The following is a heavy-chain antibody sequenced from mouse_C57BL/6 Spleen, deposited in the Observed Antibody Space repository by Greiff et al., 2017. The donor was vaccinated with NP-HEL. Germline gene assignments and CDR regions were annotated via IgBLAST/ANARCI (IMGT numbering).Heavy chain of an antibody. J-gene: IGHJ4*01. V-gene: IGHV1-53*01. D-gene: IGHD4-1*01. CDR3: ARSGANWDVYYAMDY. Sequence: QVQLQQPGTELVKPGASVKLSCKASGYTFTSYWMHWVKQRPGQGLEWIGNINPSNGGTNYNEKFKSKATLTVDKSSSTAYMQLSSLTSEDSAVYYCARSGANWDVYYAMDYWGQGTSVTVSS. CDR2: INPSNGGT. CDR1: GYTFTSYW.